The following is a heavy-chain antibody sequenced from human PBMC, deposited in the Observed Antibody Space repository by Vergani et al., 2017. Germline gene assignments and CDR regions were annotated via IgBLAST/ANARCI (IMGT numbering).Heavy chain of an antibody. Sequence: QVQLVESGGGVVQPGRSLRLSCAASGFTFSSYGMHWVRQAPGKGLEWVAVISYDGSNKYYADSVKGRFTISRDNAKNSLYLQMNSLRAEDTAVYYCARDRVVRGVIMGNYYYYGMDVWGQGTTVTVSS. CDR2: ISYDGSNK. D-gene: IGHD3-10*01. CDR3: ARDRVVRGVIMGNYYYYGMDV. J-gene: IGHJ6*02. V-gene: IGHV3-30*03. CDR1: GFTFSSYG.